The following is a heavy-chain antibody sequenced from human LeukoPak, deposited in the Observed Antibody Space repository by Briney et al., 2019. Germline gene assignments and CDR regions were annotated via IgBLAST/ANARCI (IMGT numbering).Heavy chain of an antibody. V-gene: IGHV3-49*03. J-gene: IGHJ4*02. CDR1: GFALGDYA. Sequence: PGGSLRLSCTVSGFALGDYAMNWFRQAPGKGLEWVGFIRSKGYGGTTEYAASVKGRFSISRDDSKSIAYLQMNSLESGDTALYYCAREDPEAGLFEYWGQGTLVTVSS. CDR3: AREDPEAGLFEY. CDR2: IRSKGYGGTT.